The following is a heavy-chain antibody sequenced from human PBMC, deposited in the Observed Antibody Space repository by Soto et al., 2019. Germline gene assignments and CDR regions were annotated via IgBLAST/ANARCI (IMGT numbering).Heavy chain of an antibody. D-gene: IGHD5-18*01. J-gene: IGHJ4*02. CDR2: IYWDDDK. CDR1: GFSLTTSGVG. CDR3: AHNRGYSYGSAFAY. Sequence: QVTLKESGPTLVKPRQTLTLTCTFSGFSLTTSGVGVGWIRQPPGKALEWLALIYWDDDKRYSPSLKSRLTITKDTSKNQLVLTMTNMDPVDTATYYCAHNRGYSYGSAFAYWGQGTLVTVSS. V-gene: IGHV2-5*02.